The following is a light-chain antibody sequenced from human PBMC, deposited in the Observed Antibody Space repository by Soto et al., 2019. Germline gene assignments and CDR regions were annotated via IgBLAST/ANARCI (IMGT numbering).Light chain of an antibody. Sequence: DIQMTQSPSSLSASVGDRVTITCRASQSISIYLNWYQQKPGKAPKLLIYAASTLQSGVPSRFSGSGSGTDFALTISSLQPEDFATYYCQQSYSTPRTFSQGTKAEIK. CDR3: QQSYSTPRT. V-gene: IGKV1-39*01. J-gene: IGKJ1*01. CDR1: QSISIY. CDR2: AAS.